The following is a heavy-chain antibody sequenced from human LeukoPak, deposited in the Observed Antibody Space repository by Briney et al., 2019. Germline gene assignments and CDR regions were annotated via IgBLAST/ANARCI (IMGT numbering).Heavy chain of an antibody. D-gene: IGHD2-2*01. CDR3: AKELCSSTSCLYGY. J-gene: IGHJ4*02. CDR1: GFTFSSYT. Sequence: GGSLRLSCAASGFTFSSYTLHWVRQAPGKGLEWVAIISYDGNNKYYADSVKGRFTISRDNSKNTLYLQMNSLRAEDTAVYYCAKELCSSTSCLYGYWGQGTLVTVSS. V-gene: IGHV3-30-3*01. CDR2: ISYDGNNK.